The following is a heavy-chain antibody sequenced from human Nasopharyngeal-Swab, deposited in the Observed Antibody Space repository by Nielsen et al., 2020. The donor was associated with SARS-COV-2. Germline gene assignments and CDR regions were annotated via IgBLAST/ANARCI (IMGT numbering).Heavy chain of an antibody. J-gene: IGHJ4*02. CDR2: IYSGGSST. Sequence: GGSLRLSCAASGFTVSSYGISWVRQAPGKGLGWVSVIYSGGSSTYYADSVKGRFTISRDNSKNTMYLQMNSLRAEDTAVYYCAKDQGSYYDYWGQGTLVTVSS. D-gene: IGHD1-26*01. CDR3: AKDQGSYYDY. V-gene: IGHV3-23*03. CDR1: GFTVSSYG.